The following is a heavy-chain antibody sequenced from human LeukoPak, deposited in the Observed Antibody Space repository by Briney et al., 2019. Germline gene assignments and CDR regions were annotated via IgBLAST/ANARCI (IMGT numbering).Heavy chain of an antibody. J-gene: IGHJ3*02. CDR3: ARSDLIVVVPAATGLGAFDI. Sequence: HPGGSLRLSCAASGFTFSSYSMNWVRQAPGKGLEWVSYISSSSSTIYYADSVKGRFTISRDNAKNSLYLQMNSLRAEDTAVYYCARSDLIVVVPAATGLGAFDIWGQGTMVTVSS. V-gene: IGHV3-48*01. CDR2: ISSSSSTI. D-gene: IGHD2-2*01. CDR1: GFTFSSYS.